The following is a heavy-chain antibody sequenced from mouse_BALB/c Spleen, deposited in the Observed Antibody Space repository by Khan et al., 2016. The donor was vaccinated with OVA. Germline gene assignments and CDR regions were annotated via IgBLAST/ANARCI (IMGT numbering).Heavy chain of an antibody. D-gene: IGHD1-1*01. CDR3: ARLAYYDDSKGFAY. CDR2: VSTGGHYT. CDR1: GFTFSTYG. Sequence: EVELVESGGDVVKPGGSLKLSCAASGFTFSTYGMSWVRQTPDKRLEWVATVSTGGHYTYYPDTVKGRFTISRDNAKNPLYLQMSSLKSEDTAMFYCARLAYYDDSKGFAYWGKGTLVTVSA. V-gene: IGHV5-6*01. J-gene: IGHJ3*01.